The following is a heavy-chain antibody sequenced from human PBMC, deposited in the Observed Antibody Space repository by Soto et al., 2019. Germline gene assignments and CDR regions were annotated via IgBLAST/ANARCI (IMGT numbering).Heavy chain of an antibody. V-gene: IGHV3-23*01. J-gene: IGHJ4*02. CDR2: VSVSGGTT. Sequence: GGSLRLSCAASGFMFNNYAMSWVRQAPGKGLEWVSTVSVSGGTTYYADSLKGRFTISRDNSKKTVYLQMNRLRADDTAIYYCAKGLYYYDSSGYSFFDYWGQGTLVTVSS. CDR3: AKGLYYYDSSGYSFFDY. D-gene: IGHD3-22*01. CDR1: GFMFNNYA.